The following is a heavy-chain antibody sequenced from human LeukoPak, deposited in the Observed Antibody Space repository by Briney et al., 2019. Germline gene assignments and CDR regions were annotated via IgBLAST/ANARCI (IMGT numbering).Heavy chain of an antibody. Sequence: PGGSLRLSCAASGFTFSSYSMNWVRQAPGKGLEWVSYISSSSSTIYYADSVKGRFTISRDNAKNSLYLQMNSLRAEDTAVYYCARSTFGGVIGKFDYWGQGTLVTVSS. CDR1: GFTFSSYS. J-gene: IGHJ4*02. CDR2: ISSSSSTI. CDR3: ARSTFGGVIGKFDY. D-gene: IGHD3-16*02. V-gene: IGHV3-48*04.